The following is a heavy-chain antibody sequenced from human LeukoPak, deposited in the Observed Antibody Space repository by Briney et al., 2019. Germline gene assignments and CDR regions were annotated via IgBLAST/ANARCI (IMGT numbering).Heavy chain of an antibody. V-gene: IGHV3-7*01. Sequence: GGSLRLSCAASGFTFSSYAMHWVRQAPGKGLEWVAIIDKDGNEIKYVDSVKGRFTLSRDNAKNSVYLQMNSLTTEDTALYYCVTDGDKWNDFEYWGQGTLVTVSS. J-gene: IGHJ4*02. CDR2: IDKDGNEI. D-gene: IGHD1-1*01. CDR1: GFTFSSYA. CDR3: VTDGDKWNDFEY.